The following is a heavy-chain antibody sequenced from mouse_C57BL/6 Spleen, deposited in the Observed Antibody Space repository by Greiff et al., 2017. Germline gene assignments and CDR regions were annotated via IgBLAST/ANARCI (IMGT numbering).Heavy chain of an antibody. CDR3: ARRRDYDSYYYAMDY. V-gene: IGHV1-64*01. J-gene: IGHJ4*01. CDR2: IHPNSGST. Sequence: VQLQQSGAELVKPGASVKLSCKASGYTFTSYWMHWVKQRPGQGLEWIGMIHPNSGSTNYNEKFKSKATLTVDKSSSTAYMQLSSLTSEDSAVYYCARRRDYDSYYYAMDYWGQGTSVTVSS. CDR1: GYTFTSYW. D-gene: IGHD2-4*01.